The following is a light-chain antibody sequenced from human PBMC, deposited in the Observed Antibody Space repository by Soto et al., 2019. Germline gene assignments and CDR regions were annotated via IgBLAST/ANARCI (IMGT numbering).Light chain of an antibody. J-gene: IGKJ1*01. CDR3: QQYTSYPLT. Sequence: DIHMTQSPSTLSASVGERVTITCRASQSISSWLAWYQHKPGKAPNLLIYKASTLESGVPSKFSGSGSGTEFTLSISSLQPVDVATYYCQQYTSYPLTFGQGTKVEIK. V-gene: IGKV1-5*03. CDR1: QSISSW. CDR2: KAS.